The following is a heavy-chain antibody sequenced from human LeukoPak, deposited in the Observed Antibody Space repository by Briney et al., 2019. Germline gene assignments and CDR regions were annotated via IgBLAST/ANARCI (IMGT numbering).Heavy chain of an antibody. V-gene: IGHV1-18*01. CDR1: GYIFSSYD. CDR2: ISTYNDDT. D-gene: IGHD3-22*01. J-gene: IGHJ4*02. CDR3: ARAYYHDSSDYYFPLDY. Sequence: ASVNVSCTASGYIFSSYDISWVRQAPGQGLEWMAWISTYNDDTKNAQNFQGRVTMTRDTSTSTVYMELSSLRSEDTAVYYCARAYYHDSSDYYFPLDYWGQGTLVTVSS.